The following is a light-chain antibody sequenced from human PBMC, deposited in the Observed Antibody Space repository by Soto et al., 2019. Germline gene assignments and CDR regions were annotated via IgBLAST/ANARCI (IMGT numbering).Light chain of an antibody. CDR1: QSVSSSY. CDR3: QQYGSSPST. J-gene: IGKJ2*01. Sequence: EIVLTQSPGTLSLSPGERATLSCRASQSVSSSYLAWYRQKPGQAPRLLIYGASSRATGIPDRVSGSGAGTDFTLTSSRLEPEDFAVYYCQQYGSSPSTFGQGTKLQIK. V-gene: IGKV3-20*01. CDR2: GAS.